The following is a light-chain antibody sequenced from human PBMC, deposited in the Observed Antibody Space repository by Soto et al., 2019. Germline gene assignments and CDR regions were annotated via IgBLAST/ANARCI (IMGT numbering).Light chain of an antibody. V-gene: IGLV2-14*01. Sequence: QSPLTQPASLSGSPGQWITISCTGTSSDIGRYNFVSWYQHHPGKAPKLIIYEATKRPSGVSYRFSGSKSGNTASLTISGLQAEDEADYYCTSYTITSPYVFGTGTKVTVL. J-gene: IGLJ1*01. CDR1: SSDIGRYNF. CDR3: TSYTITSPYV. CDR2: EAT.